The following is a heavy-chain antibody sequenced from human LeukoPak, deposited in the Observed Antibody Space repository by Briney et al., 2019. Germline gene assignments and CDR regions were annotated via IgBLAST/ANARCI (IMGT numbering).Heavy chain of an antibody. J-gene: IGHJ4*02. Sequence: LGESLKISCKGSGYTFTNYWIAWVRQMPGKGLEWMGIIYPGDSDTRYSPSFQGQVTISVDKSITTAYLQWSSLQASDTAMFYCARQIAVGGTLFDNWGQGTLVTVSS. CDR1: GYTFTNYW. V-gene: IGHV5-51*01. D-gene: IGHD6-13*01. CDR2: IYPGDSDT. CDR3: ARQIAVGGTLFDN.